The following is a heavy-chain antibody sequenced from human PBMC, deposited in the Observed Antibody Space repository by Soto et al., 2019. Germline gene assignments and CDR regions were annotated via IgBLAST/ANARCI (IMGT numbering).Heavy chain of an antibody. CDR3: ARPATPAGVRPGSGWFDP. CDR1: GGTFSSYA. D-gene: IGHD3-10*01. V-gene: IGHV1-69*01. CDR2: IIPIFGTA. J-gene: IGHJ5*02. Sequence: QVQLVQSGAEVKKPGSSVKVSCKASGGTFSSYAISWVRQAPGQGLEWMGGIIPIFGTANYAQKFQGRVTITADESTSTAYMELSSLRSEDTAVYYCARPATPAGVRPGSGWFDPWGQGTLFTVSS.